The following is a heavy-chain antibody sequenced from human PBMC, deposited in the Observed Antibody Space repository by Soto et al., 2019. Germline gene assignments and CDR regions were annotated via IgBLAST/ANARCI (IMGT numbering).Heavy chain of an antibody. Sequence: QVQLVESVGGVVQPGRSLRLSCAASGFTFSSYGMHWVRQAPGKGLEWVAVISYDGSNKYYADSVKGRFTISRDNSKNTLYLQMNSLRAEDTAVYYCAKDPRVEILTGPFDYWGQGTLVTVSS. D-gene: IGHD3-9*01. CDR1: GFTFSSYG. J-gene: IGHJ4*02. CDR3: AKDPRVEILTGPFDY. V-gene: IGHV3-30*18. CDR2: ISYDGSNK.